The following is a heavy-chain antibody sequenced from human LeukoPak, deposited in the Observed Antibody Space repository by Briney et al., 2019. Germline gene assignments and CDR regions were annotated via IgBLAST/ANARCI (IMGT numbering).Heavy chain of an antibody. Sequence: GGSLRLSCAASGFIFSSYWMSWVRQAPGKGLEWVANIKQDGSEKYYVDSVKGRFTISRDNAKNSLYLQMNSLRAEDTAVYYCAREGVSSGSYWYWGQGTLVTVSS. J-gene: IGHJ4*02. CDR2: IKQDGSEK. CDR1: GFIFSSYW. V-gene: IGHV3-7*01. D-gene: IGHD1-26*01. CDR3: AREGVSSGSYWY.